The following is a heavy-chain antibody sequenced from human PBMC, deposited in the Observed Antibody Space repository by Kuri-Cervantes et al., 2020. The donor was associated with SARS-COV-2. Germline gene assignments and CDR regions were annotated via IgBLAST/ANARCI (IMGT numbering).Heavy chain of an antibody. Sequence: GESLKISCAASGFTFSSYGMHWVRQAPGKGLEWVAVIWYDGSNKYYADSVKGRFTISRDNSKNTLHLQMNSLRAEDTAVYYCAREEYSSSWSAVDFDYWGQGTLVTDSS. J-gene: IGHJ4*02. CDR3: AREEYSSSWSAVDFDY. D-gene: IGHD6-13*01. CDR2: IWYDGSNK. V-gene: IGHV3-33*08. CDR1: GFTFSSYG.